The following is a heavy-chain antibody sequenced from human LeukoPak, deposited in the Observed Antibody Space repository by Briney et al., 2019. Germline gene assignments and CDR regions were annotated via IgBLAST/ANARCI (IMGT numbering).Heavy chain of an antibody. CDR3: ARGLARSDVGRWS. D-gene: IGHD2-15*01. Sequence: GGSLRLSCEASGFIFSSYVMGWVRQAPGKGLEWVSSISVGGGDTFTADSVKGRFTITRENSKNTLYLQMMGLRVEDTAIYYCARGLARSDVGRWSWGQGTLVTVSS. CDR1: GFIFSSYV. J-gene: IGHJ5*02. CDR2: ISVGGGDT. V-gene: IGHV3-23*01.